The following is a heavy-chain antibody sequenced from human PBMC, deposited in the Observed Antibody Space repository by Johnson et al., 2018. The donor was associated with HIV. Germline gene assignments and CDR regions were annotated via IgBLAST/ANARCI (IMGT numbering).Heavy chain of an antibody. CDR2: ISYDGSNK. CDR1: GFTFSSYA. D-gene: IGHD6-25*01. J-gene: IGHJ3*02. Sequence: QVQLVESGGGVVQPGRSLKLSCAASGFTFSSYAMHWVRQAPGKGLDWVAVISYDGSNKYYADSVKGRFTISRDNSKNTLYLQMNSLRAEDTAVYYCAKETPSSGGTFDIWGQGTMVTVSS. V-gene: IGHV3-30-3*01. CDR3: AKETPSSGGTFDI.